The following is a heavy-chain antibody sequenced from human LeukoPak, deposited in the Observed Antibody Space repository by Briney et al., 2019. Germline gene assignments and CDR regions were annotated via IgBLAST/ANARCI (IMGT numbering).Heavy chain of an antibody. CDR3: ARGGTAGGDY. D-gene: IGHD1-1*01. CDR1: GYTFTGYH. CDR2: INSYSGET. V-gene: IGHV1-2*02. Sequence: ASVKVSCKASGYTFTGYHMHWVRQAPGQGLEWMGWINSYSGETNYAQKFQGRVTMARDTSISTAYMELSSLRSEDTAVYYCARGGTAGGDYWGQGTLVTVSS. J-gene: IGHJ4*02.